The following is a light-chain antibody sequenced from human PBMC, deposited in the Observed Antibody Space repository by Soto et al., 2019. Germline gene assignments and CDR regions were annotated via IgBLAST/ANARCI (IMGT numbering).Light chain of an antibody. Sequence: DIVMTQSPDSLAVSLGERVTINCKSSQSVLYSSNNRNYLAWYQQKPGQPPKLLIYWASTRESGVPDRFSGSGSGTDFTLTISSLQAEDVAVYYCQQYYNTPLTFGGGTKVAIK. CDR2: WAS. J-gene: IGKJ4*01. CDR3: QQYYNTPLT. CDR1: QSVLYSSNNRNY. V-gene: IGKV4-1*01.